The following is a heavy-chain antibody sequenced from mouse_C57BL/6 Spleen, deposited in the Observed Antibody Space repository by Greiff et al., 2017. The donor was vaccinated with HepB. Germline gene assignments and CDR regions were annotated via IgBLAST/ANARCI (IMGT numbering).Heavy chain of an antibody. Sequence: EVKLVESGGGLVKPGGSLKLSCAASGFTFSSYAMSWVRQTPEKRLEWVATTSDGGSYTYYPDNVKGRFTISRDNAKNNLYLQMSHLKSEDTAMYYCARGDYYAMDYWGQGTSVTVSS. V-gene: IGHV5-4*03. CDR1: GFTFSSYA. CDR3: ARGDYYAMDY. CDR2: TSDGGSYT. J-gene: IGHJ4*01.